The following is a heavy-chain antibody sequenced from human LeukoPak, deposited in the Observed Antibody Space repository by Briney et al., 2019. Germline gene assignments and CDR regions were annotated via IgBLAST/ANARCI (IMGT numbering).Heavy chain of an antibody. CDR3: AKGPWLAYPYHFDY. J-gene: IGHJ4*02. D-gene: IGHD6-19*01. V-gene: IGHV3-23*01. Sequence: GGSLRLSCAASGFTFSSYAMSWVRQAPGKGLEWVSAISGSGGNTYFADSVKGRFTISRDNSKNTLYLQMNSLRAEDTAVYYCAKGPWLAYPYHFDYWGQGTLVTVSS. CDR2: ISGSGGNT. CDR1: GFTFSSYA.